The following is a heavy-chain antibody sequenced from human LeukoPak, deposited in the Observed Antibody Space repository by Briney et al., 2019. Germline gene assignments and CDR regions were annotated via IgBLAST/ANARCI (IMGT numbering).Heavy chain of an antibody. D-gene: IGHD3-16*02. CDR1: GGSISSYY. J-gene: IGHJ4*02. Sequence: PSETLSLTCTVSGGSISSYYWSWIRQPPGKGLEWIGSIYYSGSTYYNPSLKSRVTISVDTSKNQFSLKLSSVTAADTAVYYCARELTFVSYYFDYWGQGTLVTVSS. CDR3: ARELTFVSYYFDY. CDR2: IYYSGST. V-gene: IGHV4-59*12.